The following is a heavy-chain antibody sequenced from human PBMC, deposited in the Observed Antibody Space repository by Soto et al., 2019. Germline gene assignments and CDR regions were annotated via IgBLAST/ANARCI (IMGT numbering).Heavy chain of an antibody. CDR1: GGSVSSDRSY. J-gene: IGHJ4*02. CDR3: ARLPRTDYHMYYFDY. CDR2: IHYSGST. Sequence: LSLTCTVSGGSVSSDRSYWAWIRQPPGKELEWIGYIHYSGSTSYNPSLKSRVTMSVDTSKNQFSLKLNSVTAADTAVYYCARLPRTDYHMYYFDYWGQGTLVTVSS. V-gene: IGHV4-61*01. D-gene: IGHD4-17*01.